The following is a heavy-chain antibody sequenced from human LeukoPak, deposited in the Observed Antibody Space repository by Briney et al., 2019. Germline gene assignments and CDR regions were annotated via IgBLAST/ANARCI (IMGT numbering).Heavy chain of an antibody. V-gene: IGHV3-23*01. J-gene: IGHJ3*02. CDR3: AKGYYYDSGSQDVFDM. D-gene: IGHD3-10*01. CDR1: GFIFSTSA. CDR2: FRGSGSAT. Sequence: GGSLRLSCAASGFIFSTSAMNWVRQAPGKGLEWVSAFRGSGSATYYADSVKGRFTISRDTSKNTLYLHMNSVRAEDTAVYYCAKGYYYDSGSQDVFDMWGQGTMVTVSS.